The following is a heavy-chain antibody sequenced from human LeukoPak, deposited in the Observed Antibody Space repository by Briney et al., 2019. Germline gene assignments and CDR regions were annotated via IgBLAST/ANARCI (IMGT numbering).Heavy chain of an antibody. V-gene: IGHV1-8*01. Sequence: GASVKVSCKASGYTFTSYDINWVRQATGQGLEWMGWMNPNSGNTGYAQKFQGRVAMTRNTSISTAYMELSSLRSEDTAVYYCARGITMVRDQSDYWGQGTPVTVSS. CDR3: ARGITMVRDQSDY. CDR2: MNPNSGNT. CDR1: GYTFTSYD. J-gene: IGHJ4*02. D-gene: IGHD3-10*01.